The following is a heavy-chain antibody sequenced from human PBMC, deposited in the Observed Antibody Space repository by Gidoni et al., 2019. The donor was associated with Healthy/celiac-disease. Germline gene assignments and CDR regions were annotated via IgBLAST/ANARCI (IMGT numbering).Heavy chain of an antibody. CDR2: ISYDGSNK. J-gene: IGHJ4*02. CDR1: GFPFSRYA. Sequence: QVQLVESGGGVVQPGRSLSLSCPASGFPFSRYAMHWVRQAPGQGREWVAVISYDGSNKYYADSVKGRFTISRENSKNTLYLQMNSLRAEDTAVYYCARYLGLATVTPRLDYWGQGTLVTVSS. V-gene: IGHV3-30-3*01. D-gene: IGHD4-17*01. CDR3: ARYLGLATVTPRLDY.